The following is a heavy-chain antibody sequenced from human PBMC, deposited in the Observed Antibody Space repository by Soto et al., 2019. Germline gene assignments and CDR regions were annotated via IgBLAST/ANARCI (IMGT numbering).Heavy chain of an antibody. J-gene: IGHJ5*02. D-gene: IGHD2-8*01. V-gene: IGHV5-51*01. CDR2: IYPGDSDT. CDR3: ARYCTNGVCNNWFDP. CDR1: VYSFTSYW. Sequence: PGESLKISCKGSVYSFTSYWIGWVRQMPGKGLECMGIIYPGDSDTRYSPSFQGQVTISADKSISTAYLQWSSLKASDTAMYYCARYCTNGVCNNWFDPWGQGTLVTVSS.